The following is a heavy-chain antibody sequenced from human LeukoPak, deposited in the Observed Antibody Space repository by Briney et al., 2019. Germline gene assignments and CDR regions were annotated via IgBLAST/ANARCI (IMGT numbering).Heavy chain of an antibody. J-gene: IGHJ4*02. CDR3: AKASDSSSWYVEDYFDY. D-gene: IGHD6-13*01. V-gene: IGHV3-9*01. Sequence: PGRSLRLSCAASGFTFDDYAMHWVRQAPGKGLEWVSGISWNSGSIGYADSVKGRFAVSRDNAKNSLYLQMNSLRAEDTALYYCAKASDSSSWYVEDYFDYWGQGTLVTVSS. CDR1: GFTFDDYA. CDR2: ISWNSGSI.